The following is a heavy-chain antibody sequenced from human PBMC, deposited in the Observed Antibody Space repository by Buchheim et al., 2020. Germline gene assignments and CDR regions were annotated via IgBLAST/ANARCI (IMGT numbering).Heavy chain of an antibody. CDR2: ISGGGGST. CDR3: VRDPSQASFWYFDF. V-gene: IGHV3-23*01. D-gene: IGHD3-3*01. Sequence: EVQVLESGGGMVQPGGSLRLSCAASGFPFNNFAFSWVRQAPGKGLEWVSAISGGGGSTYYAESVRGRFTLSRDNFKNTVFLQMNSLRAEDTAMYFCVRDPSQASFWYFDFWGQGTL. CDR1: GFPFNNFA. J-gene: IGHJ4*02.